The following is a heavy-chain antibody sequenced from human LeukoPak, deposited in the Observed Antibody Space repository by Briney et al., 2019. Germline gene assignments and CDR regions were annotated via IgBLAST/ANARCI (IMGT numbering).Heavy chain of an antibody. V-gene: IGHV1-2*02. CDR3: AREGYSTSSGPLDY. J-gene: IGHJ4*02. D-gene: IGHD6-6*01. CDR2: ISPDSGAT. CDR1: GYTFTGYY. Sequence: KPGASVKVSCKASGYTFTGYYMHWVRQAPGQGLEWMGWISPDSGATNYAQNFQGRVTMTRDTSISTAYMELSSLRSDDTAVYFCAREGYSTSSGPLDYWGQGTLVTVSS.